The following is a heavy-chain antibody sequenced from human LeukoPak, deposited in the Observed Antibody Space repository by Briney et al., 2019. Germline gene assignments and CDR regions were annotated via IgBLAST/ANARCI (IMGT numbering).Heavy chain of an antibody. Sequence: GGSLRLSCGASGFTFSSYAMSWVRQAPRKGLEWVSGSSGSGGSTYYGDSVQGRFTISRDNSKKTLFLQMSSLRAEDTAVYYCAKGDVVTAIFPLDYWGQGTLVIVSS. J-gene: IGHJ4*02. D-gene: IGHD5-12*01. CDR2: SSGSGGST. CDR1: GFTFSSYA. CDR3: AKGDVVTAIFPLDY. V-gene: IGHV3-23*01.